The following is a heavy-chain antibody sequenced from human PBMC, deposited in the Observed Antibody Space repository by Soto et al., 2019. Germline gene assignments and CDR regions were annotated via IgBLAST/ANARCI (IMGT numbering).Heavy chain of an antibody. CDR2: ISSSGSTI. D-gene: IGHD3-3*01. CDR3: AIAGGDTIFGVVMYDAFDI. Sequence: GGSLRLSCAASGFTFSDYYMSWIRQAPGKGLEWVSYISSSGSTIYYAESVKGRFTISRDKAKNSLYLQMNSLRAEDTAVYYCAIAGGDTIFGVVMYDAFDIWGQGTMVTVSS. CDR1: GFTFSDYY. V-gene: IGHV3-11*01. J-gene: IGHJ3*02.